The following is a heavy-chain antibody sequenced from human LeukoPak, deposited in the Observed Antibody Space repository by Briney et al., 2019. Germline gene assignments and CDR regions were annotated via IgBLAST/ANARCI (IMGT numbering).Heavy chain of an antibody. CDR1: GFTFSSHS. V-gene: IGHV3-21*01. CDR3: ARANSGWYVY. D-gene: IGHD6-19*01. CDR2: ISSSSSYI. J-gene: IGHJ4*02. Sequence: PGGSLRLSCAASGFTFSSHSMNWVRQAPGKGLEWVSSISSSSSYIYYADSVKGRFTISRDNAKNSLYLQMNSLRAEDTAVYYCARANSGWYVYWGQGTLVTVSS.